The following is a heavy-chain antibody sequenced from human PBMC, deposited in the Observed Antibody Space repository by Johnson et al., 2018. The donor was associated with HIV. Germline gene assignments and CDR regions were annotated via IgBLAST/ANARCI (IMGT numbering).Heavy chain of an antibody. D-gene: IGHD1-26*01. V-gene: IGHV3-11*04. CDR2: ISSSGSTI. CDR1: GITFSDYY. CDR3: ARAMGRWELDAALGAFDI. J-gene: IGHJ3*02. Sequence: QVQLVESGGGLVKPGGSLRLSCVASGITFSDYYLSWIRQAPGKGLEWVSYISSSGSTIYYADSVKGRFTISRDNSKNTLDLQMNSLRAEDTAVYYCARAMGRWELDAALGAFDIWGQGTMVTVSS.